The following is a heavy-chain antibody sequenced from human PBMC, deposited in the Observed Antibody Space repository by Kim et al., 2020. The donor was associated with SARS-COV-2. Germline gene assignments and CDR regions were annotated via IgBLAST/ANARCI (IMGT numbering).Heavy chain of an antibody. J-gene: IGHJ4*02. V-gene: IGHV7-4-1*02. CDR3: ARDISGRDVDY. Sequence: PTYAQGCTGRFVFSLDTSVSTAYLQISSLKAEDTAVYYCARDISGRDVDYWGQGTLVTVSS. CDR2: P. D-gene: IGHD2-15*01.